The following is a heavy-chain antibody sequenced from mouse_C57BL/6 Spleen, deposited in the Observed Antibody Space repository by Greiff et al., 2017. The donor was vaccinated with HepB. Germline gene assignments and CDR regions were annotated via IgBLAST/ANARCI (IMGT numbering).Heavy chain of an antibody. CDR1: GYTFTDYY. J-gene: IGHJ3*01. Sequence: VQLQQSGPELVKPGASVKISCKASGYTFTDYYMNWVKQSHGKSLEWIGDINPNNGGTSYNQKFKGKATLTVDKSSSTAYMELRSLTSEDSAVYYCARDYDVFAYWGQGTLVTVSA. V-gene: IGHV1-26*01. CDR2: INPNNGGT. D-gene: IGHD2-4*01. CDR3: ARDYDVFAY.